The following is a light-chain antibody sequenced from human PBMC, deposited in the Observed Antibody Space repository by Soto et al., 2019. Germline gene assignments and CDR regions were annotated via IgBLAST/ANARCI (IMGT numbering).Light chain of an antibody. V-gene: IGKV3-20*01. CDR1: QSVSSSY. CDR3: QKYGSSPKT. Sequence: DILLTHAPGTLALSPGEIATLSCSASQSVSSSYLAWYQQKPGQAPRLIIYGASSRATGIPARFSGSGSGKDFTITISRMEHEDFEAYYCQKYGSSPKTFGHGTKGDIK. J-gene: IGKJ1*01. CDR2: GAS.